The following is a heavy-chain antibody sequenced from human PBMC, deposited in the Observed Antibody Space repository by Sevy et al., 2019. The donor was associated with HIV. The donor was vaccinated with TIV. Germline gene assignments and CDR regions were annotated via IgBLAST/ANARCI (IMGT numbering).Heavy chain of an antibody. CDR3: AREHSGGSYYFDN. CDR2: ITSSSGYI. CDR1: GFTFNTYT. J-gene: IGHJ5*02. Sequence: GGSQRLSCAASGFTFNTYTMNWVRQTPGKGLEWVSSITSSSGYIYYADSVKGRFAISRDNGENSLYLQMDSLRVEDTGVYYCAREHSGGSYYFDNWGQGAQVTVSS. D-gene: IGHD3-22*01. V-gene: IGHV3-21*01.